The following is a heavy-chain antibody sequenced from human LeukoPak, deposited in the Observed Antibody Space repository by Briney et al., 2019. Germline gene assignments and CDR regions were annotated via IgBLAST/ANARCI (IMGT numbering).Heavy chain of an antibody. D-gene: IGHD3-10*01. Sequence: SETLSLTCTVSGGSISSGGYYWSWLRQHPGKGLEWIGYIYYSGSTYYNPSLKSRVTISLDTSKNQFSLKLSSVTAADTAVYYCARGVLSGYFDYWGQGTLVTVSS. V-gene: IGHV4-31*03. CDR2: IYYSGST. CDR1: GGSISSGGYY. J-gene: IGHJ4*02. CDR3: ARGVLSGYFDY.